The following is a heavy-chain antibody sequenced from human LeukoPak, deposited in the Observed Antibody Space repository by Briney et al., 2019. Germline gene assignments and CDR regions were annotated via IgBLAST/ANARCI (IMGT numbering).Heavy chain of an antibody. J-gene: IGHJ4*02. CDR3: ARAGRIQLWNPTAGFDY. CDR2: INHSGST. CDR1: GGSFSGYY. Sequence: SETLSLTCAVYGGSFSGYYWSWIRQPPGKGLEWIGEINHSGSTNYNPSLKSRVTISVDTSKNQFSLKLSSVTAADTAVYYCARAGRIQLWNPTAGFDYWGQGTLVTVSS. V-gene: IGHV4-34*01. D-gene: IGHD5-18*01.